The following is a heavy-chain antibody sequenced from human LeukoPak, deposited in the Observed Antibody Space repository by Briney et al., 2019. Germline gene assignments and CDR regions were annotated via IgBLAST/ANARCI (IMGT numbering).Heavy chain of an antibody. D-gene: IGHD2-2*01. V-gene: IGHV4-39*07. CDR2: IYHSGST. J-gene: IGHJ6*02. CDR3: ARVGGYCSSTSCDYYGMDV. Sequence: SETLSLTCTVSGGSISSSSYYWGWIRQPPGKGLEWIGSIYHSGSTYYNPSLKSRVTISVDRSKNQFSLKLSSVTAADTAVYYCARVGGYCSSTSCDYYGMDVWGQGTTVTVSS. CDR1: GGSISSSSYY.